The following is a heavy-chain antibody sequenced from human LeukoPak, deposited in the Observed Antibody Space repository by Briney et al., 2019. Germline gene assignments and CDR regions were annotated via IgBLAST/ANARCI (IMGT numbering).Heavy chain of an antibody. V-gene: IGHV1-24*01. CDR1: GYTLTELS. D-gene: IGHD6-13*01. Sequence: ASVKVSCKVSGYTLTELSIHWVRQAPGKGLEWMGGFDPENGDTIYAQKFQGRVTMTQETSTDTAYMELSSLRSEDTAVYYCATVPVLSSWYAWWGQGTLVTVSS. CDR2: FDPENGDT. J-gene: IGHJ4*02. CDR3: ATVPVLSSWYAW.